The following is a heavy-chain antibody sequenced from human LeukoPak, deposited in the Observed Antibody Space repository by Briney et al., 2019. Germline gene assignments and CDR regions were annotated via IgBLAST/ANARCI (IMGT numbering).Heavy chain of an antibody. J-gene: IGHJ5*01. D-gene: IGHD6-13*01. CDR3: ASEYTSNWYVY. Sequence: GGSLRLSCAASGFTVSSNYMSWVRQAPGKGLEWVSVIYSGGSTYYADSVKGRFTISRDNSKKTLYLQMNSLRPEDTAVYYCASEYTSNWYVYWGQGALVTVSS. V-gene: IGHV3-53*05. CDR1: GFTVSSNY. CDR2: IYSGGST.